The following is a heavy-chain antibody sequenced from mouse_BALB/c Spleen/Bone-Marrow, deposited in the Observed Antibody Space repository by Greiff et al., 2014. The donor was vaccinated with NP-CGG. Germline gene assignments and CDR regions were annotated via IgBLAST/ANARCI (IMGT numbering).Heavy chain of an antibody. D-gene: IGHD1-2*01. CDR2: IWADGST. Sequence: VQLQESGPDLVAPSQSLSITCTVSGFSLTSYGVHWVRQPPGKGLEWLGVIWADGSTNYNSALMSRLSISKDNSKSQVFLKMNSLQTDDTAMYYCSRITTATGAMDYWGQGTSVTVSS. CDR1: GFSLTSYG. CDR3: SRITTATGAMDY. J-gene: IGHJ4*01. V-gene: IGHV2-9*02.